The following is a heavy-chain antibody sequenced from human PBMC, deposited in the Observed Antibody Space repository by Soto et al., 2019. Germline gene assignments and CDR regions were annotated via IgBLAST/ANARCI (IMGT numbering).Heavy chain of an antibody. CDR3: ARGMDNNKVGW. CDR2: ICCSGST. Sequence: QVQMQESGPGLVKPSETLSLTCTVSGDSVSRADSYWSWIRQPPGKGLEWIGYICCSGSTDYHPSPRGRVIFSMDTSKNQLSLKLSTVTAADTAVYFCARGMDNNKVGWWGQGTLVTVSS. CDR1: GDSVSRADSY. J-gene: IGHJ4*02. V-gene: IGHV4-61*08. D-gene: IGHD1-1*01.